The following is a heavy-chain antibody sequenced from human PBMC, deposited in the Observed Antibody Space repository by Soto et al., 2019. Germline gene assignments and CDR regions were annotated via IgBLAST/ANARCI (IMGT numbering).Heavy chain of an antibody. CDR3: AALPLYSSSRHY. Sequence: EASVKVSCKASGFTFTSSAVQWVRQARGQRLEWIGWIVVGSGNTNYAQKFQERVTITRDMSTSTAYMELSSLRSEDTAVYYCAALPLYSSSRHYWGQGTLVTVSS. D-gene: IGHD6-13*01. CDR1: GFTFTSSA. V-gene: IGHV1-58*01. J-gene: IGHJ4*02. CDR2: IVVGSGNT.